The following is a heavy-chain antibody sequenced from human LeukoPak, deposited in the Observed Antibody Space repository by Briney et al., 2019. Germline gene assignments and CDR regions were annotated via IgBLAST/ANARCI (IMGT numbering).Heavy chain of an antibody. CDR1: GGTFSSYA. D-gene: IGHD6-13*01. V-gene: IGHV1-69*13. CDR2: IIPIFGTA. J-gene: IGHJ3*02. Sequence: ASVKVSCKASGGTFSSYAISWVRQAPGQGLEWMGGIIPIFGTANYAQKFQGRVTITADESTSTAYMELSSLRSEDTAVYYCAISWVEQQLLPHDAFDIWGQGTMVTVSS. CDR3: AISWVEQQLLPHDAFDI.